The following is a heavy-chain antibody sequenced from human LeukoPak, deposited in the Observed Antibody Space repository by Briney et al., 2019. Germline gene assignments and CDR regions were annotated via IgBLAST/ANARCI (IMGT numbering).Heavy chain of an antibody. V-gene: IGHV3-21*01. CDR3: ARSPGLGYCSSTSCPGGY. CDR1: GFTFSSYS. CDR2: ISSSSSYI. J-gene: IGHJ4*02. Sequence: GGSLRLSCAASGFTFSSYSMEWVRQAPGKGLEWVSSISSSSSYIYYADSVKGRFTISRDNAKNSLYLQMNSLRAEDTAVYYCARSPGLGYCSSTSCPGGYWGQGTLVTVSS. D-gene: IGHD2-2*01.